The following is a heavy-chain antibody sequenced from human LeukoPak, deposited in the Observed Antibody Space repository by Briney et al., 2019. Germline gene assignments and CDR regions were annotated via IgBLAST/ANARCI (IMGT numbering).Heavy chain of an antibody. CDR1: GYSFTTYY. D-gene: IGHD1-14*01. Sequence: ASVNISCKASGYSFTTYYLHWVRQAPGQGLEWMGINNPGGGTVVHVQKFQGRVSMTRDMSTSTVYMELSSLTSEDTAVYYCASDGIEGDYYYMDVWGRGTTVTVSS. V-gene: IGHV1-46*01. CDR2: NNPGGGTV. J-gene: IGHJ6*03. CDR3: ASDGIEGDYYYMDV.